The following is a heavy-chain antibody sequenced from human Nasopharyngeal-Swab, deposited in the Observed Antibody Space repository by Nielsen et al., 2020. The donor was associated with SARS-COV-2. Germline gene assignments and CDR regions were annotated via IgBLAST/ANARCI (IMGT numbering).Heavy chain of an antibody. CDR3: AKERREGERKKGGED. J-gene: IGHJ4*02. Sequence: VRQAPGKGLEWVSAISGSGGSTYYADSVKGRFTISRDNSKNTLYLQMNSLRAEDTAGDYWAKERREGERKKGGEDWGKG. V-gene: IGHV3-23*01. CDR2: ISGSGGST. D-gene: IGHD3-16*01.